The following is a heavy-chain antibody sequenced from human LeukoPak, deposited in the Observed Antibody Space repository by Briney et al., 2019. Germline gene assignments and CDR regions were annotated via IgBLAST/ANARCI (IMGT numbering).Heavy chain of an antibody. D-gene: IGHD3-16*01. CDR2: ISYGGGA. J-gene: IGHJ4*02. V-gene: IGHV4-59*01. Sequence: SETLSLTCTVSGASISSYYWSWIRQPPGEGLEWIGDISYGGGANYTPSLKSRVAMSIDTSKNLLSLKLNSVTAADTAVYYCARDLGHNWGQGTLVTVSS. CDR1: GASISSYY. CDR3: ARDLGHN.